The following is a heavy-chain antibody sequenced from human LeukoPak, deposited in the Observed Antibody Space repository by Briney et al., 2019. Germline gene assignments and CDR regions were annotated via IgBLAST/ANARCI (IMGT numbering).Heavy chain of an antibody. CDR3: ARGRIAAAGPYLDY. CDR2: ISSSSSTI. CDR1: GFTFSSYS. Sequence: GGSLRLPCAASGFTFSSYSMNSVRQAPGKGLEWVSYISSSSSTIYYADSVKGRFTISRDNAKNSLYLQMNSLRAEDTAVYYCARGRIAAAGPYLDYWGQGTLVTVSS. J-gene: IGHJ4*02. V-gene: IGHV3-48*01. D-gene: IGHD6-13*01.